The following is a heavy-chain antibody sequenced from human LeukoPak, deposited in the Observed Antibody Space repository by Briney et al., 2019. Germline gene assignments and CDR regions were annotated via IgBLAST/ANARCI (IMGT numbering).Heavy chain of an antibody. CDR1: GGSFSGYY. CDR3: AAGALWFGELYGD. D-gene: IGHD3-10*01. Sequence: SETLSLTCAVYGGSFSGYYWSWIRHPLGKGLEWIGEINHSGSTNYNPSLKSRVTISVDTSKNQFSLKLSSVTAADTAVYYCAAGALWFGELYGDWGQGTLVTVSS. J-gene: IGHJ4*02. V-gene: IGHV4-34*01. CDR2: INHSGST.